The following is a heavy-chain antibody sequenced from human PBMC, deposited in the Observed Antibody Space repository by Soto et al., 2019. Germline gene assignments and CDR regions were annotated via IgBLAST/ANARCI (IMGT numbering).Heavy chain of an antibody. Sequence: GGSLRLSXAASGFTFTRYSMNWVRQAPGKGLEWVSSISSTTNYIYYGDSMKGRFTISRDSAKNSLYLEMNSLRAEDTAVYYCARESEDLTSNFDYWGQGTLVTVSS. CDR2: ISSTTNYI. CDR1: GFTFTRYS. J-gene: IGHJ4*02. V-gene: IGHV3-21*06. CDR3: ARESEDLTSNFDY.